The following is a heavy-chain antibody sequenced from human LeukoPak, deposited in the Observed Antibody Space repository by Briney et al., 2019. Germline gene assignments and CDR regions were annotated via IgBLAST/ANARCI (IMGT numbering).Heavy chain of an antibody. V-gene: IGHV3-74*01. CDR1: GFTFTTYW. Sequence: GGSLRLSCAASGFTFTTYWMHWVRQAPGKGLVWVSHINSDGSITSYADSVKGRFTISRDNAKNTLYLQMNSLRAEDTAVYYCARASGKYSSGQGDYWGQGTLVTVSS. J-gene: IGHJ4*02. CDR2: INSDGSIT. D-gene: IGHD6-19*01. CDR3: ARASGKYSSGQGDY.